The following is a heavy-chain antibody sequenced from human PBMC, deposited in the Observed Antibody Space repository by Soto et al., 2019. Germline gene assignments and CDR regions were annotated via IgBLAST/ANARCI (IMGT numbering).Heavy chain of an antibody. Sequence: QVPLVQSGAEVKKPGSSVKVACKASGGTFSSYAISWVRQAPGQGLEWMGGIIPIFGTANYAQKFQGRVTITADKSTITAYMELSSLSSEDTAVYYCARAPLVRSSWITAFDYWGQGTLVTVSS. D-gene: IGHD6-13*01. CDR2: IIPIFGTA. CDR1: GGTFSSYA. CDR3: ARAPLVRSSWITAFDY. J-gene: IGHJ4*02. V-gene: IGHV1-69*06.